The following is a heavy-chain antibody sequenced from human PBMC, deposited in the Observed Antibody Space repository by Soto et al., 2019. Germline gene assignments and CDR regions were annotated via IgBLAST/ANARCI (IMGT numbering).Heavy chain of an antibody. CDR2: INHSGST. J-gene: IGHJ3*02. CDR3: ARWMFPAFDFWSGYYTYAFDI. D-gene: IGHD3-3*01. CDR1: GGSFSGYY. Sequence: QVQLQQWGAGLLKPSETLSLTCAVYGGSFSGYYWSWIRQPPGKGLEWIGEINHSGSTNYNPSLKSRVTISVDTSKNQFSLKLSSVTAADTAVYYCARWMFPAFDFWSGYYTYAFDIWGQGTMVTVSS. V-gene: IGHV4-34*01.